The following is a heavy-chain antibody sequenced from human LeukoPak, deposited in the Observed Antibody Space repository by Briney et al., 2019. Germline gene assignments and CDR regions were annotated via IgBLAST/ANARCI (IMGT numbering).Heavy chain of an antibody. D-gene: IGHD4-23*01. CDR1: GYKFNVYD. V-gene: IGHV1-18*01. J-gene: IGHJ3*01. CDR3: ARADGTNSGTNAFDV. CDR2: ISTYTGRA. Sequence: ASVKVSCKASGYKFNVYDILWVRQAPGHGLDYVGWISTYTGRANYAQKFQGRVSIITDTSTTTAYLELTNLTSSDTGLYYCARADGTNSGTNAFDVWGLGTMVTVAS.